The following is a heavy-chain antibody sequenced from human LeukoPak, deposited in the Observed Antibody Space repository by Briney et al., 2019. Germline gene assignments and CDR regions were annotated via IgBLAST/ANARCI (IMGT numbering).Heavy chain of an antibody. V-gene: IGHV3-73*01. CDR2: IGSKTKNYAT. Sequence: GGSLRLSFAASGFTFSGSDMHWVRHASGKGLEWVGRIGSKTKNYATAYAASVKGRFTISRDDSENTAYLQMNSLKIEDTAVYYCTTYRTGHYWGQGALVTVSS. CDR1: GFTFSGSD. J-gene: IGHJ4*02. CDR3: TTYRTGHY. D-gene: IGHD1-1*01.